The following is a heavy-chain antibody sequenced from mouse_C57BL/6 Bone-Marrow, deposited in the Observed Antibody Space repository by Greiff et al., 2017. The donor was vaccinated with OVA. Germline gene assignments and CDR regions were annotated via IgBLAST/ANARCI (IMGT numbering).Heavy chain of an antibody. Sequence: QVQLQQSGAELVRPGTSVKVSCKASGYAFTNYLIEWVKQRPGQGLEWIGVINPGSGGTNYNEKFKGKATLTADKSSSTAYMQLSSRTSEDSAVYFCARWGTTVVAYYAMDYWGQGTSVTVSS. D-gene: IGHD1-1*01. CDR3: ARWGTTVVAYYAMDY. V-gene: IGHV1-54*01. J-gene: IGHJ4*01. CDR1: GYAFTNYL. CDR2: INPGSGGT.